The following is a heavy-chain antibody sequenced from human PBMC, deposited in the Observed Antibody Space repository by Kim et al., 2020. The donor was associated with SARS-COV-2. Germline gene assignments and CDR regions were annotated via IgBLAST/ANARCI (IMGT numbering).Heavy chain of an antibody. V-gene: IGHV6-1*01. Sequence: WSNDEGLAVKRRVTINADTAKNQFSLQLNSVTPEDTAVYYCARGAGAVDYWGQGTLVTVSS. D-gene: IGHD1-1*01. CDR3: ARGAGAVDY. CDR2: WSN. J-gene: IGHJ4*02.